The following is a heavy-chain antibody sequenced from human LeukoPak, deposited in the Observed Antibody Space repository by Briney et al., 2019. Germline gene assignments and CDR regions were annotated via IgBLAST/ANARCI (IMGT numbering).Heavy chain of an antibody. CDR2: IKQDGSEK. J-gene: IGHJ6*03. V-gene: IGHV3-7*01. CDR3: ARDTAMVTGPYYYYYYMDV. CDR1: GFTFRSYW. D-gene: IGHD5-18*01. Sequence: GGSLRLSCAASGFTFRSYWMSWVRQAPGKGLEWVANIKQDGSEKYYVDSVKGRFTISRDNAKNSLYLQMNSLRAEDTAVYYCARDTAMVTGPYYYYYYMDVWGKGTTVTVSS.